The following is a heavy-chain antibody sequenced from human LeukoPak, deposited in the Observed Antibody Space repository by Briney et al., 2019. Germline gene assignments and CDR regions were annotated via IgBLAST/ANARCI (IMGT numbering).Heavy chain of an antibody. V-gene: IGHV3-23*01. J-gene: IGHJ4*02. Sequence: GGSLRLSCGAFGFTFSSYAMSWVRQAPGKGLEWVSGISGSGHSTYYADSVKGRFTISRDNSKNTLYLQMNSLGAEDTAVYYCAKDLSGNDYWGQGTLVTVSS. CDR1: GFTFSSYA. CDR2: ISGSGHST. CDR3: AKDLSGNDY.